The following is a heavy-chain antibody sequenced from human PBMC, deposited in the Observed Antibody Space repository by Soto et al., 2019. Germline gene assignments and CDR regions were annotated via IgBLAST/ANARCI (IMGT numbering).Heavy chain of an antibody. CDR1: GFTLSTYA. CDR2: LSGSGGTT. J-gene: IGHJ4*02. D-gene: IGHD3-10*01. Sequence: EVQLLVSGGGLVQPGGSLRLSCSTSGFTLSTYAMNWVRQAPGKGLEWVSALSGSGGTTYYADSVRGRFTISRDNSKNTLFLQMSSLRAEDTALYYCAKQRAGYGSGSDTFYFDFWGQGTLVTVSS. CDR3: AKQRAGYGSGSDTFYFDF. V-gene: IGHV3-23*01.